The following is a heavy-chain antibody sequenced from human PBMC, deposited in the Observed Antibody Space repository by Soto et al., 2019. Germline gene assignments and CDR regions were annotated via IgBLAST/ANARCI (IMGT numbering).Heavy chain of an antibody. CDR3: AKLRSSSRPYFDY. V-gene: IGHV3-23*01. J-gene: IGHJ4*02. Sequence: PGGSLRLSCAASGFTFSTYAMSWVRQAPGKGLEWVSAISDSGGSTYYADSVKGRFTISRDNSKNTLYLQMNSLRAEDTAVYYCAKLRSSSRPYFDYWGQGTQVTVSS. D-gene: IGHD6-6*01. CDR1: GFTFSTYA. CDR2: ISDSGGST.